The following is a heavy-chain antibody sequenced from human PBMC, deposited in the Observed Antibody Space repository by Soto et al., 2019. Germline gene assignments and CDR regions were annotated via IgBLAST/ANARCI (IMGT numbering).Heavy chain of an antibody. CDR3: AEDGGSGSYYYFDY. CDR1: GFTFSSYG. Sequence: PGGSLRLSCAASGFTFSSYGMHWVRQAPGKGLEWVAVISYDGSNKYYADSVKGRFTISRDNSKNTLYLQMNSLRAEDTAVYYCAEDGGSGSYYYFDYWGQGTLVTVSS. D-gene: IGHD1-26*01. J-gene: IGHJ4*02. CDR2: ISYDGSNK. V-gene: IGHV3-30*18.